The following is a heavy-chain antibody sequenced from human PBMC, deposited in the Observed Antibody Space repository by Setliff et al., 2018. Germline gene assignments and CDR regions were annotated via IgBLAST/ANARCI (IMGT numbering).Heavy chain of an antibody. J-gene: IGHJ4*02. V-gene: IGHV4-39*01. D-gene: IGHD3-10*01. CDR3: ARPSLGIGGGSRFDN. CDR2: IHYGGFF. CDR1: GGSFRSSRYY. Sequence: SETLSLTCTVSGGSFRSSRYYWGWIHQPPGKGLEWIGNIHYGGFFWYSPSLKSRVTISVDTSKNQFSLKLSSVTAADTAVYYCARPSLGIGGGSRFDNWGQGTRVTVS.